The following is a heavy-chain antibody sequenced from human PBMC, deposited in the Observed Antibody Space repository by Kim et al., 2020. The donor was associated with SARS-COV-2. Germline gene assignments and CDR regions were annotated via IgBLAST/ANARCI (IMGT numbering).Heavy chain of an antibody. Sequence: ASVKVSCKASGYTFTNYYIHWVRQAPGQGLEWMGIINPSGGSTSYAQKFQGRVTMTRGTSTSTVYMELSSLRSEDTAVYYCARNEYSSGWYVDGRFDYWGQGTLVTVSS. V-gene: IGHV1-46*01. CDR3: ARNEYSSGWYVDGRFDY. CDR1: GYTFTNYY. CDR2: INPSGGST. J-gene: IGHJ4*02. D-gene: IGHD6-19*01.